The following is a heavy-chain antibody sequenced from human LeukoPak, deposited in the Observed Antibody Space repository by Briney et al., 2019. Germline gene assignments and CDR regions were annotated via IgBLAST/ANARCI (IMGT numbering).Heavy chain of an antibody. CDR3: ARLAVGSSWFHDY. CDR2: INTYNGNT. V-gene: IGHV1-18*01. D-gene: IGHD6-13*01. J-gene: IGHJ4*02. CDR1: GYTFNTYE. Sequence: ASLKVSCKASGYTFNTYEIAWVRQAPGQGLEWMGWINTYNGNTNYAQKVQGRVTMTTDTSTSTGYMGLRNLRSDDTAVYYCARLAVGSSWFHDYWGQGTLVTVSS.